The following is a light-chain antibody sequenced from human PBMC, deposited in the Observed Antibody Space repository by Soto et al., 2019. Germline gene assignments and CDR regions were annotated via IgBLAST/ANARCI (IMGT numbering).Light chain of an antibody. V-gene: IGLV2-14*03. CDR3: SSYTNTTTVV. J-gene: IGLJ3*02. CDR2: NVN. Sequence: QSALTQVASVSGSPGQSITISCTGTSSDVGGRDFVSWYQQHPGKAPKLIVYNVNYRPSGVSDRFSGSKSGNTASLTISGLQADDEANYYCSSYTNTTTVVFDGGTKVTVL. CDR1: SSDVGGRDF.